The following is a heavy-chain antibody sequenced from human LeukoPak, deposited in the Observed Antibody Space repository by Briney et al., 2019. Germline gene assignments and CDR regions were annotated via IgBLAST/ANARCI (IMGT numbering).Heavy chain of an antibody. CDR1: GFTFSNYW. Sequence: GGSLVLSCAASGFTFSNYWMHWVRQAPGKGLVWVSRINSDGSSTSYADSVKGRFTISRDNAKNTLYLQMNSLRAEDTAVYCCARVSSGSYFGYYYYYMDVWGKGTTVTVSS. CDR2: INSDGSST. V-gene: IGHV3-74*01. CDR3: ARVSSGSYFGYYYYYMDV. D-gene: IGHD1-26*01. J-gene: IGHJ6*03.